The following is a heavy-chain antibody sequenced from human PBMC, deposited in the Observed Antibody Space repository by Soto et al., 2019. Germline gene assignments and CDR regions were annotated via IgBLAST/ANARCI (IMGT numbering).Heavy chain of an antibody. CDR2: IYYSGST. Sequence: SETLSLTCTVSGGSISSYYWSWIRQPPGKGLEWIGYIYYSGSTNYNPSLKSRVTISVDTSKNQFSLKLSSVTAADTAVYYCARREYDFWSGYGGAFDIWGQGTMVTVSS. J-gene: IGHJ3*02. D-gene: IGHD3-3*01. CDR3: ARREYDFWSGYGGAFDI. CDR1: GGSISSYY. V-gene: IGHV4-59*01.